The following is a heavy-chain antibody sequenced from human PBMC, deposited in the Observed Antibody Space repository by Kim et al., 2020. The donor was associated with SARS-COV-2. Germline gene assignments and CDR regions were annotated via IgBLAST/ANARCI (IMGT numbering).Heavy chain of an antibody. J-gene: IGHJ4*02. CDR1: GGSISTNY. V-gene: IGHV4-4*07. CDR3: ARGPPRADCGANCYLDY. Sequence: SETLSLTCTVSGGSISTNYWGWIRQSAGKGLEWIGRIYASGSTDYNPSLKSRVAMSVDTSKNQFSLELSSVTAADTAVYFCARGPPRADCGANCYLDYWGQGILVTVSA. CDR2: IYASGST. D-gene: IGHD2-21*01.